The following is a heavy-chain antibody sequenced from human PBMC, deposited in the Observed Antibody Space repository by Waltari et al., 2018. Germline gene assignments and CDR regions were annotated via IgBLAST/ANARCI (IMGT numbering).Heavy chain of an antibody. Sequence: QVQLVQSGAEVKKPGASVKVSCKVSGYTLTELSIHWVRTAPGKGLEWMGGFDPEDGETIYAQKFQGRVTMTEDTSTDTAYMELSSLRSEDTAVYYCATITMVRGVIKGYYYYGMDVWGQGTTVTVSS. D-gene: IGHD3-10*01. CDR3: ATITMVRGVIKGYYYYGMDV. CDR2: FDPEDGET. V-gene: IGHV1-24*01. CDR1: GYTLTELS. J-gene: IGHJ6*02.